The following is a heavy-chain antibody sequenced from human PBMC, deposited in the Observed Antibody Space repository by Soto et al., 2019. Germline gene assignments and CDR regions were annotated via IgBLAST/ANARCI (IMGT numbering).Heavy chain of an antibody. V-gene: IGHV1-18*01. CDR2: ISAYNGNT. J-gene: IGHJ6*03. Sequence: ASGKVSCKASGYTFTSYGISWVRQAPGQGLEWMGWISAYNGNTNYAQKLQGRVTMTTDTSTSTAYMELRSLRSDDTAVYYCARDGECSGGSCYHDYYYHYHLALPGKRTTVTVSS. CDR1: GYTFTSYG. D-gene: IGHD2-15*01. CDR3: ARDGECSGGSCYHDYYYHYHLAL.